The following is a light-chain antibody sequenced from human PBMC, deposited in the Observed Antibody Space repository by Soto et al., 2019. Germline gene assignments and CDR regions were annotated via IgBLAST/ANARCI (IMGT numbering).Light chain of an antibody. CDR2: DVS. CDR3: GSYTSTSTLYV. Sequence: QSALTQPASVSGSPGQSITISCTGTSSDIGGYNYVSWYQQLPGKVPKLIIYDVSNRPSGLSDRFSGSTSGNAASLTISGLQAEDEADYYCGSYTSTSTLYVFGTGTKVTVL. CDR1: SSDIGGYNY. J-gene: IGLJ1*01. V-gene: IGLV2-14*03.